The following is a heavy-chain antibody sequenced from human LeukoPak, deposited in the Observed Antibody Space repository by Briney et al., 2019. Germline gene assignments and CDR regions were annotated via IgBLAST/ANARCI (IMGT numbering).Heavy chain of an antibody. CDR3: ARQNIYKGDVHDAYDL. CDR1: GFSFSSFW. V-gene: IGHV3-7*01. Sequence: GGSLRLSCVGSGFSFSSFWISWVRQVPGKGLEWVANIKDDGSEQHYLDSEKGRFTISRDHGINSVYLQMHSLRGDDTATYYCARQNIYKGDVHDAYDLWGQGTKVTVSS. D-gene: IGHD1-14*01. CDR2: IKDDGSEQ. J-gene: IGHJ3*01.